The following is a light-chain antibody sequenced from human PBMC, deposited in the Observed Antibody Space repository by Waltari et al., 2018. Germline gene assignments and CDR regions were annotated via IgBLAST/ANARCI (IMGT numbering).Light chain of an antibody. Sequence: DIQMTQSPSSLSDSVGDRVTITCQASQSISHYLNWYQQKPLKAPKLLMFAASGLQSGVPSRFSGSGSGTDFTLTINNLQPEDFATYYCQQSYSSPWTFGQGTRVEIK. J-gene: IGKJ1*01. CDR2: AAS. CDR1: QSISHY. V-gene: IGKV1-39*01. CDR3: QQSYSSPWT.